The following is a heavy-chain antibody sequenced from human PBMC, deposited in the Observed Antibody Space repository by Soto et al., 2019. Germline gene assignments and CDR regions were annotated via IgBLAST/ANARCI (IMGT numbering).Heavy chain of an antibody. CDR3: ARHGFGPLHGLVDV. D-gene: IGHD3-10*01. J-gene: IGHJ6*02. Sequence: QVQLQESGPGLVKPSETLSLTCTVSGGSITNYYCSWFRQPPGKGLEWIGYIQYNGYSAYILSLKRRVTMSMNTSKPQFSLMVESVTATDTDVYYCARHGFGPLHGLVDVWGQGTTVIVSS. V-gene: IGHV4-59*08. CDR1: GGSITNYY. CDR2: IQYNGYS.